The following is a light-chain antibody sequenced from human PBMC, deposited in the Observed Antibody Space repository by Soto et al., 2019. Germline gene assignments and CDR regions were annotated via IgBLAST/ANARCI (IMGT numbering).Light chain of an antibody. V-gene: IGKV1-39*01. CDR1: QGIARS. CDR3: LQSYTTPRT. J-gene: IGKJ1*01. CDR2: GAS. Sequence: IQLTQSPSSLSASVGDRVTITCRASQGIARSLNWYQQRPGEAPNLFVYGASNLHSGVPPRFSGSGSGTDYTLTISGLQPEDLGTYYCLQSYTTPRTFGQGTTVEIK.